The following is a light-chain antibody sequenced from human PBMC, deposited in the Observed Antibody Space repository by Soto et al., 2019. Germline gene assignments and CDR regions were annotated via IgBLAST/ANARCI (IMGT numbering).Light chain of an antibody. CDR1: QSLVHSNGRTY. CDR2: EVS. CDR3: MQATDFPCT. Sequence: DIVVTQTPLSSPVTRGQPASISCRSSQSLVHSNGRTYLSWFKQRPGQPPRLLIHEVSNRLAGVPGRISGSGAGTDFTLRISRVEAEDVGVYYCMQATDFPCTFGQGTKLEI. V-gene: IGKV2-24*01. J-gene: IGKJ1*01.